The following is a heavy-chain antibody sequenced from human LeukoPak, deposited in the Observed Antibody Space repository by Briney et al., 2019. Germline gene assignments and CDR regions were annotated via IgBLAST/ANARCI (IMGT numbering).Heavy chain of an antibody. D-gene: IGHD3-10*01. J-gene: IGHJ5*02. Sequence: GASVKVSCKASGYTFTSYDINWVRQATGQGLEWMGWMNPNSGNTGYAQKFQGRVTMTRNTSISTAYMELSSLRSEDTAVYYCARGRAVRGVITFNWFDPWGQGTLVTVSP. CDR3: ARGRAVRGVITFNWFDP. V-gene: IGHV1-8*01. CDR2: MNPNSGNT. CDR1: GYTFTSYD.